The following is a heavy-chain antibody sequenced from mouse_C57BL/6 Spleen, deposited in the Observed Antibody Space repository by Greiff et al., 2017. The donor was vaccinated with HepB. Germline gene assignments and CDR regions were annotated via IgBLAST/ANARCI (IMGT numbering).Heavy chain of an antibody. J-gene: IGHJ4*01. CDR2: IHPNSGST. Sequence: QVQLQQPGAELVKPGASVKLSCKASGYTFTSYWMHWVKQRPGPGLEWIGMIHPNSGSTNYNEKFKSKATLTVDKSSSTAYMQLSSLTSEDSAVYFCVSYYSNLYYAMDYWGQGTSVTVSS. D-gene: IGHD2-5*01. CDR1: GYTFTSYW. CDR3: VSYYSNLYYAMDY. V-gene: IGHV1-64*01.